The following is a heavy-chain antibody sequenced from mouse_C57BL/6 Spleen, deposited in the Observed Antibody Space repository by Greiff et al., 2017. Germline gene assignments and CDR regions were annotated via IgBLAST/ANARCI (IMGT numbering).Heavy chain of an antibody. CDR3: ARYQNYGNYFDY. D-gene: IGHD1-2*01. V-gene: IGHV7-3*01. Sequence: EVQVVESGGGLVQPGGSLSLSCAASGFTFTDYYMSWVRQPPGKALGWLGFIRNKANGYTTEYSASVKVRFTISRDNSQSILYLQMNALRAEDSATYYCARYQNYGNYFDYWGQGTTLTVSS. CDR1: GFTFTDYY. CDR2: IRNKANGYTT. J-gene: IGHJ2*01.